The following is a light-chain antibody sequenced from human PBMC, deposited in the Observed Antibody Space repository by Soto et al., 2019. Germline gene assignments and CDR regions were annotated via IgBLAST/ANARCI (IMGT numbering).Light chain of an antibody. CDR3: QQYGSSPLT. CDR1: QSVSSSY. CDR2: GAS. Sequence: VLTQSPATLSLSAGERATLSCRASQSVSSSYLAWYQQKPGQAPRLLIYGASSRATGIPDRFSGSGSGTDFTLTISRLEPEDFAVYYCQQYGSSPLTFGGGTKVDIK. J-gene: IGKJ4*01. V-gene: IGKV3-20*01.